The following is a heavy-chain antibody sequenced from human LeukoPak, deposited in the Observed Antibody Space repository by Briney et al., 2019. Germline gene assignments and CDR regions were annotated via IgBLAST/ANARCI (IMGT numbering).Heavy chain of an antibody. Sequence: SGGSLRLSCAASGFTFDDYAMTWVRQAPGKGLEWVSYISWNGGSTSYADSVKVRFTISRDNADKSLYLQMNSLRAEDTALYYCARKFGDSCFNWGQGTLVTVSS. CDR1: GFTFDDYA. CDR3: ARKFGDSCFN. V-gene: IGHV3-20*04. CDR2: ISWNGGST. J-gene: IGHJ4*02. D-gene: IGHD2-15*01.